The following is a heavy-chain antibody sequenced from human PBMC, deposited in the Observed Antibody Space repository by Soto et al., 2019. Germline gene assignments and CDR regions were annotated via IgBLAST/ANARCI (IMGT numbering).Heavy chain of an antibody. CDR3: ARDISDYDSQLGD. V-gene: IGHV1-18*01. D-gene: IGHD3-22*01. Sequence: QVPLVQSGAEVKQPGASVKVSCKASGYTFTSYGLTWVRQVPGQGLEWMGWINTYNGIANYAQNFQGRDTITTDTSTSTFYMELSSLRPADTAVYYCARDISDYDSQLGDWGQGTLVTFSS. J-gene: IGHJ4*02. CDR2: INTYNGIA. CDR1: GYTFTSYG.